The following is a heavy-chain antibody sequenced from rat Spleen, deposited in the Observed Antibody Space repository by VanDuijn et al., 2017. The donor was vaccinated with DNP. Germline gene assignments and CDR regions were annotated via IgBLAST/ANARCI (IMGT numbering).Heavy chain of an antibody. CDR3: VTRAPGDYYYGGYFDY. CDR2: ISPSGGGT. Sequence: EVQLVESGGDLVQPGRSLKLACVASGITFSSHWMFWTRQAPGKGLEWVTSISPSGGGTYYRDSVKGRFTNSRDNANRTLYLQMDSLRSEDTATYYCVTRAPGDYYYGGYFDYWGQGVMVTVSS. D-gene: IGHD1-6*01. J-gene: IGHJ2*01. V-gene: IGHV5-31*01. CDR1: GITFSSHW.